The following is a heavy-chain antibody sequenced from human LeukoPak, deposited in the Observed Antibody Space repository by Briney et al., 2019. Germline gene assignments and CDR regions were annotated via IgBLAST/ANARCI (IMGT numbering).Heavy chain of an antibody. V-gene: IGHV4-4*09. CDR2: IYTSGST. J-gene: IGHJ5*02. Sequence: SETLSLTCTVSGGSVSSYYWSWIRQPPGKGLEWIGYIYTSGSTNYNPSPKSRVTISVDTSKNQFSLKLSSVTAADTAVYYCARLGSSWYFWFDPWGQGTLVTVSS. D-gene: IGHD6-13*01. CDR3: ARLGSSWYFWFDP. CDR1: GGSVSSYY.